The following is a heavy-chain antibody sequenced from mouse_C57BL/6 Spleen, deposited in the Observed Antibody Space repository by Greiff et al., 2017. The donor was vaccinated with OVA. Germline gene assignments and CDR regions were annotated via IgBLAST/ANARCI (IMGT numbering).Heavy chain of an antibody. J-gene: IGHJ4*01. CDR1: GFTFSDAW. D-gene: IGHD2-3*01. Sequence: EVKVEESGGGLVQPGGSMKLSCAASGFTFSDAWMDWVRQSPEKGLEWVAEIRNKANNHATYYAESVKGRFTISRDDSKSSVYLQMNSLRAEDTGIYYCTRRDGYFYAMDYWGQGTSVTVSS. V-gene: IGHV6-6*01. CDR2: IRNKANNHAT. CDR3: TRRDGYFYAMDY.